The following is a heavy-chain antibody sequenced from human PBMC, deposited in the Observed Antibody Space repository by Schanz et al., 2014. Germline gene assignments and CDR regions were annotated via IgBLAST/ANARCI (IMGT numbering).Heavy chain of an antibody. CDR3: AKGRFGELSAFDI. CDR1: GFTFRAYA. CDR2: ISGSGGST. J-gene: IGHJ3*02. D-gene: IGHD3-10*01. V-gene: IGHV3-23*01. Sequence: EVQLLESGGGLEQPGGPLRLSCAASGFTFRAYAMTWVRQAPGKGLEWVSAISGSGGSTYYADSVKGRFTISRDNSKNTLYLQMNSLRAEDTAVYYCAKGRFGELSAFDIWGQGTMVTVSS.